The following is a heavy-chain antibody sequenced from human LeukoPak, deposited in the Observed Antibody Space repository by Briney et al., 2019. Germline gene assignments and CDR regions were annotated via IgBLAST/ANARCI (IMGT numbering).Heavy chain of an antibody. J-gene: IGHJ4*02. CDR3: VRGVYGAYFDY. CDR2: ISDNENT. CDR1: GGSISGYY. V-gene: IGHV4-59*01. Sequence: PSETLSLTCTVSGGSISGYYWSWIRQPPGKGLQWIAYISDNENTEYNPSFKSRVTISLDASKSQFSLKLTSVTAADTAVYYCVRGVYGAYFDYWGQGTLVTVSS. D-gene: IGHD4-17*01.